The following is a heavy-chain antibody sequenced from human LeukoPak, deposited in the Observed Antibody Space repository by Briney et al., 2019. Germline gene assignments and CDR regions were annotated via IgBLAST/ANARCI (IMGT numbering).Heavy chain of an antibody. CDR2: ISSSGSTI. V-gene: IGHV3-11*04. J-gene: IGHJ4*02. Sequence: GGSLRLSCAASGFTVSRNYMSWVRQAPGKGLEWVSYISSSGSTIYYADSVKGRFTISRDNAKNSLYLQMNSLRAEDTAVYYCASAGDYGGISEDYWGQGTLVTVSS. D-gene: IGHD4-23*01. CDR1: GFTVSRNY. CDR3: ASAGDYGGISEDY.